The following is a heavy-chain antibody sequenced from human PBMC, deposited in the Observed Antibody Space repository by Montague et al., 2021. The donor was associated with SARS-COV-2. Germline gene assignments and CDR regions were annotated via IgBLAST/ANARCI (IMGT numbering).Heavy chain of an antibody. Sequence: SETLSLTCTVSGGSISDSNYLWGWIRQPPGKGLEWIGDTHYSGTYYNPSLRSRVTMSRDLSENQFSLRLRSVTAADTALYYCARSLISASGTGSNSDSWGQGTLVAVSS. D-gene: IGHD6-13*01. J-gene: IGHJ4*02. CDR3: ARSLISASGTGSNSDS. V-gene: IGHV4-39*07. CDR2: THYSGT. CDR1: GGSISDSNYL.